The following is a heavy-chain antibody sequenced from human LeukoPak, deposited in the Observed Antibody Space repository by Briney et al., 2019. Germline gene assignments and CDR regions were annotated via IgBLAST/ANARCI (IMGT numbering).Heavy chain of an antibody. CDR1: GLTVSSNS. D-gene: IGHD3-9*01. Sequence: SGGSLRLSCAASGLTVSSNSMSWVRQAPGKGLEWVSSISSSSSYIYYADSVKGRFTISRDNAKNSLYLQMNSLRAEDTAVYYCARGNRHFDWINWGQGTLVTVSS. CDR3: ARGNRHFDWIN. J-gene: IGHJ4*02. V-gene: IGHV3-21*01. CDR2: ISSSSSYI.